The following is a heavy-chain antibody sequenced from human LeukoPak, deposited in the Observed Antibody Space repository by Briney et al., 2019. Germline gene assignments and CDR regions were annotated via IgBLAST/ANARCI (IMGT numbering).Heavy chain of an antibody. CDR2: ISDIGSI. J-gene: IGHJ4*02. CDR1: GGSISSYY. V-gene: IGHV4-59*08. D-gene: IGHD2/OR15-2a*01. CDR3: AGHHPRNTVDF. Sequence: SETLSLTCTDSGGSISSYYWSWIRQPPGKGLEWIAYISDIGSINYNPSLKSRVTISLDTSKNQFSLKLSSVTAADTAVYYCAGHHPRNTVDFWGQGALVTVSS.